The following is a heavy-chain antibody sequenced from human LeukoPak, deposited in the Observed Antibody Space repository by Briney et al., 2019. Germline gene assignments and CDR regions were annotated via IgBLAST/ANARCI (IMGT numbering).Heavy chain of an antibody. J-gene: IGHJ3*02. Sequence: SVKVSCKASGGTFSSYAISWVRQAPGQGLEWMGGIIPIFGTANYAQKFQGRVTITADESTSTAYMELNSLRSEDTAVYYCANVGGYSGYDRRGAFDIWGQGTMVTVSS. D-gene: IGHD5-12*01. CDR2: IIPIFGTA. CDR3: ANVGGYSGYDRRGAFDI. V-gene: IGHV1-69*01. CDR1: GGTFSSYA.